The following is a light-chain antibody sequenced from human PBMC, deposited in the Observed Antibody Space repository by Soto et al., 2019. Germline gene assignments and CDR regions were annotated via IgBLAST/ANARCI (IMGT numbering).Light chain of an antibody. CDR1: QSISSW. V-gene: IGKV1-5*03. J-gene: IGKJ5*01. CDR2: KAS. CDR3: QQFNSHPIT. Sequence: DIQMTQSPATLSVSVGDRVTITCRASQSISSWLAWYQQKPGKAPKLLIYKASTLKSVVPSRFSGSGSGTEFTLTISILQQEVFVTYCWQQFNSHPITFGQGTRLEIK.